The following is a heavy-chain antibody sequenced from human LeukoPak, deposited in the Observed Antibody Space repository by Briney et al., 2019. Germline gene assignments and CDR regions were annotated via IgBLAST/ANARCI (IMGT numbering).Heavy chain of an antibody. D-gene: IGHD1-26*01. Sequence: ASVKVSCKASGYTLTSYGISGVRPAPRQGLERMGWISAYNGNTNYAQKLQGRVTMTTDTSTSTAYMELRSLRSDDTAVYYCAREAGYSGSYLPDYFDYWGQGALVTVSS. J-gene: IGHJ4*02. CDR1: GYTLTSYG. CDR2: ISAYNGNT. V-gene: IGHV1-18*01. CDR3: AREAGYSGSYLPDYFDY.